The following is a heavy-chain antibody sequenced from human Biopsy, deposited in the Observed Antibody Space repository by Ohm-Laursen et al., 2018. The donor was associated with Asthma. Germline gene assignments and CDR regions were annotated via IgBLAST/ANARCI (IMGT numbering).Heavy chain of an antibody. CDR3: ARGPEWSGLDI. CDR2: SDHRGNT. V-gene: IGHV4-34*01. CDR1: GLSSSAYY. Sequence: SQTLSLTCGMSGLSSSAYYWTWIRQTPGKGLEWIGESDHRGNTNTNATLKSRVTISKAKSANEFSLKMKSVTAADTAIYYCARGPEWSGLDIWGQGTTVTVSS. D-gene: IGHD3-3*01. J-gene: IGHJ6*02.